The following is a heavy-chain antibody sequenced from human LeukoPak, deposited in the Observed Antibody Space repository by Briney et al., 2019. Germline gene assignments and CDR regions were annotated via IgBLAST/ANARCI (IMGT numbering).Heavy chain of an antibody. CDR3: ARQVGGSFDY. CDR2: INPNNSDT. D-gene: IGHD3-10*01. J-gene: IGHJ4*02. V-gene: IGHV1-2*02. CDR1: GYTFTGYY. Sequence: ASVKVSCKASGYTFTGYYMHWVRQAPGEGLEWMGWINPNNSDTIYAQKFQGRVTMTRDTSLSTGYMKLSSLRSDDTAVYYCARQVGGSFDYWGQGTLVTVSA.